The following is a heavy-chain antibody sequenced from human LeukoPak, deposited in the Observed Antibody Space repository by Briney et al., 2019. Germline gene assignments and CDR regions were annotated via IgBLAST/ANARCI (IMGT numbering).Heavy chain of an antibody. Sequence: ASVKVSCKASGYTFTSYGISWVRQATGQGLEWMGWISAYNGNTNYAQKLQGRVTMTTDTSTSTAYLELRSLRSDDTAVYYCARDPKRGYSYGLNWFDPWGQGTLVTVSS. CDR2: ISAYNGNT. V-gene: IGHV1-18*01. CDR3: ARDPKRGYSYGLNWFDP. CDR1: GYTFTSYG. D-gene: IGHD5-18*01. J-gene: IGHJ5*02.